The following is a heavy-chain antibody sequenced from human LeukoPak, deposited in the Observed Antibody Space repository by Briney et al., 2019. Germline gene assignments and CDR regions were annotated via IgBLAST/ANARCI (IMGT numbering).Heavy chain of an antibody. V-gene: IGHV3-30*02. Sequence: GGSLRLSCAASGFTFTTYGMHWIRQAPGKGLEWVSFIRYDGSNKYYLDSVKGRFTTSRDNSKNTLYLQMNSLRVEDTAVYYCARNWNNYFDYWGQGTLVTVS. J-gene: IGHJ4*02. CDR1: GFTFTTYG. D-gene: IGHD1/OR15-1a*01. CDR2: IRYDGSNK. CDR3: ARNWNNYFDY.